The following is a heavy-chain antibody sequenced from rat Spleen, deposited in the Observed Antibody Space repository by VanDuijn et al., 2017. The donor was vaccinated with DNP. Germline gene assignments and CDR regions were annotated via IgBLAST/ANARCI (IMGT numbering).Heavy chain of an antibody. CDR3: ARLEGGD. CDR2: ISYDGSRT. D-gene: IGHD1-11*01. CDR1: GFTFSDYA. Sequence: EVQLVESGGGLVQPGRSLKLSCAASGFTFSDYAMAWVRQAPKKGLEWVATISYDGSRTYYRDSVKGRFTISRDNAKSTLYLQMDSLRSEDTATYYCARLEGGDWGQGVMVTVSS. J-gene: IGHJ2*01. V-gene: IGHV5-17*01.